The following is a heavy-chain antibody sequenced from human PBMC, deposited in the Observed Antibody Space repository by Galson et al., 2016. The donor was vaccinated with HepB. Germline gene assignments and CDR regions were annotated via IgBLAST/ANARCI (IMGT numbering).Heavy chain of an antibody. J-gene: IGHJ4*02. CDR1: GFTFDDYA. V-gene: IGHV3-9*01. CDR2: ISWNSGGR. D-gene: IGHD3-16*01. Sequence: SLRLSCAASGFTFDDYAMHWVRQAPGKGLEWVSGISWNSGGRDYADSVKGRFTISRDNAKNSLYLHMNSLRVGDTAMYFCAKDTTKGWGSEDYWGQGTLVTVSS. CDR3: AKDTTKGWGSEDY.